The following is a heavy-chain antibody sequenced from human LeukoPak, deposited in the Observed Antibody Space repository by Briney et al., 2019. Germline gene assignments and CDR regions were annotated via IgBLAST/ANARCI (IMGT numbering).Heavy chain of an antibody. V-gene: IGHV4-34*01. J-gene: IGHJ5*02. D-gene: IGHD5-18*01. CDR3: ARGRVTEGFDP. Sequence: SETLSLTCAVYGGSFSGYYWSWIRQPPGKGLEWIGEINHSGSTNYNPSLKNRVTISVDTSKNQFSLKLSSVTAADTAVYYCARGRVTEGFDPWGQGTLVTVSS. CDR1: GGSFSGYY. CDR2: INHSGST.